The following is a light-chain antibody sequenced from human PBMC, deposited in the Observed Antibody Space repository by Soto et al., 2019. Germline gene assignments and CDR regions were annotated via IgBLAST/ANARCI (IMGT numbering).Light chain of an antibody. CDR1: QTGSNSY. J-gene: IGKJ1*01. Sequence: IVLTQSPGTLSLSPGERATLSCRASQTGSNSYLAWYQHKSGQAPRLLIYGVYTRASGIPDRFSGSGSGTEFTLTITRLEPEDSAVYFCQHYGYSQRTLVQGTKLDTK. CDR2: GVY. V-gene: IGKV3-20*01. CDR3: QHYGYSQRT.